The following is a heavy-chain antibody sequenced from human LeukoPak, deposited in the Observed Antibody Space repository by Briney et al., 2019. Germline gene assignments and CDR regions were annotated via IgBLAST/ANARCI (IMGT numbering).Heavy chain of an antibody. D-gene: IGHD5-12*01. CDR2: INPSGGST. CDR1: GYTFTSYY. CDR3: ARDQSESGFEPDAVDD. V-gene: IGHV1-46*01. J-gene: IGHJ4*02. Sequence: ASVKVSCKASGYTFTSYYMHWVRQAPGQGLEWMGIINPSGGSTSYAQKFQGRVTMTRDTSTSTVYMELSSLRSEDTAVYYCARDQSESGFEPDAVDDWGQGTLVTVSS.